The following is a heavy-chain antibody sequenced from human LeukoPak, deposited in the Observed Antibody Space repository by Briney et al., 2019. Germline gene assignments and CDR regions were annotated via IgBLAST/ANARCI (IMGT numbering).Heavy chain of an antibody. CDR2: INSSGSTI. J-gene: IGHJ3*02. CDR1: GFSFSYYY. V-gene: IGHV3-11*01. D-gene: IGHD6-13*01. CDR3: ARVARSSSWFSDAFDI. Sequence: LRLCCAASGFSFSYYYMCCIRPAAGKRLGWVSFINSSGSTIYYADSVKGRFTISRDNAKNSLYLQMNSLRAEDTAVYYCARVARSSSWFSDAFDIWGQGTMVTVSS.